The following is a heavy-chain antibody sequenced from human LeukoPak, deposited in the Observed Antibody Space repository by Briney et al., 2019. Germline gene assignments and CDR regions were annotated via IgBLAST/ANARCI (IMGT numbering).Heavy chain of an antibody. CDR1: GFTFSRYG. V-gene: IGHV3-30*02. CDR3: AKRDAAYTGSGSYYMDV. J-gene: IGHJ6*03. D-gene: IGHD1-1*01. CDR2: IWYDGSSK. Sequence: GGSLRLSCVASGFTFSRYGMHWVRQAPGKGLEWVAFIWYDGSSKYYADSVKGRFTISRDNSKNTLNLQMNSLRAEDTAVYYCAKRDAAYTGSGSYYMDVWGKGTTVTVSS.